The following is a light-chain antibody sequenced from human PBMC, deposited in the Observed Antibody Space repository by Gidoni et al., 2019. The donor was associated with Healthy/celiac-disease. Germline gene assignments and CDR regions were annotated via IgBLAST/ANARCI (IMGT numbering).Light chain of an antibody. V-gene: IGKV1-39*01. J-gene: IGKJ2*01. CDR1: QSISSY. CDR3: QQSYSTPYT. Sequence: DIQMTQSPSSLSASVGDRVTITCRASQSISSYLNWYQQKPGKAPKLLIYAASSLQSGVPSRFSGSGSGTDFTLTISSLQPGDFATYYCQQSYSTPYTCGQXTKLEIK. CDR2: AAS.